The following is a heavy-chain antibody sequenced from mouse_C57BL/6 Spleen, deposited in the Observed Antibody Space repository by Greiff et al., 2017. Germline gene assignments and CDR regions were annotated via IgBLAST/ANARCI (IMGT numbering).Heavy chain of an antibody. V-gene: IGHV2-2*01. CDR3: ASPPIYWVETMMDY. CDR2: IWSGGST. CDR1: GFSLTSYG. D-gene: IGHD2-13*01. J-gene: IGHJ4*01. Sequence: VQLQQSGPGLVQPSQSLSITCTVSGFSLTSYGVHWVRQSPGKGLEWLGVIWSGGSTDYNAAFISRLSISKDNSKSQVFFKMNSLQADDTAIYYCASPPIYWVETMMDYWGQGTSVTVSS.